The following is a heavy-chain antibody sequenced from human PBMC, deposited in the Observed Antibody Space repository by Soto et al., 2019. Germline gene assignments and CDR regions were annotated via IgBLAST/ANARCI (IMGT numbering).Heavy chain of an antibody. J-gene: IGHJ4*02. Sequence: QVQLVQSGAEVKKPGSSVKVSCKASGGTFSSYTISWVRQAPGQGLEWMGRIIPILGIANYAQKFQGRVTITADKATSTAYMELSSLRSEDTAVYYCARDVDTAHTPDWGQGTLVTVSS. V-gene: IGHV1-69*08. CDR1: GGTFSSYT. CDR3: ARDVDTAHTPD. CDR2: IIPILGIA. D-gene: IGHD5-18*01.